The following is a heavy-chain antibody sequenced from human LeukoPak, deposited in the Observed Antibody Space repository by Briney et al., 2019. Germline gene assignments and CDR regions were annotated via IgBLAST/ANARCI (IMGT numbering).Heavy chain of an antibody. CDR2: IYYSGST. J-gene: IGHJ6*02. CDR1: GVSISSYY. V-gene: IGHV4-59*01. CDR3: ARVNGVAAARTGLWSHYGMDV. Sequence: HPSETLSLTCTVSGVSISSYYWSWIRQPPGKGLEWIGYIYYSGSTNYNPSLKSRVTISVDTSKNQFSLKLSSVTAADTAVYYCARVNGVAAARTGLWSHYGMDVWGQGTTVTVSS. D-gene: IGHD6-13*01.